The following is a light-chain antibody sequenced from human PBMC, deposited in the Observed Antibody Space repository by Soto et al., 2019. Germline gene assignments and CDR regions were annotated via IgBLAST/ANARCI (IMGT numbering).Light chain of an antibody. Sequence: LTRPASASGSPGQSITISCTGTSSDVGGYDYVSWYQQHPGKAPKLMIYDVSNRPSGVSNRFSGSKSGNTASLTISGLQAEDEADYYCSSYTSSSTDVFGTGTKVTVL. CDR2: DVS. CDR1: SSDVGGYDY. CDR3: SSYTSSSTDV. J-gene: IGLJ1*01. V-gene: IGLV2-14*01.